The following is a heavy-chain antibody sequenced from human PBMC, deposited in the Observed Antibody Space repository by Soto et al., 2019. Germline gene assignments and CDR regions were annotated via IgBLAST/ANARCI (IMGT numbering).Heavy chain of an antibody. CDR1: EGTFNSYA. V-gene: IGHV1-69*01. CDR3: ANGASRWYPYVFDS. J-gene: IGHJ4*02. CDR2: IIPYYNTL. Sequence: QAQVVQSGAEVRKPGSSVKLSCKASEGTFNSYAIAWVRQAPGQGLEWMGGIIPYYNTLNYGQKFQDRVTITADDSTNTVQLEARSLETCGKGVHFCANGASRWYPYVFDSWAQGTLVTVSS. D-gene: IGHD6-13*01.